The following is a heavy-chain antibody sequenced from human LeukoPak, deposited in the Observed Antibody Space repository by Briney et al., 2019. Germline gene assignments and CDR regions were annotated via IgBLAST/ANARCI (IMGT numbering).Heavy chain of an antibody. CDR1: GFTFSSYA. V-gene: IGHV3-23*01. CDR3: AKYPYDILTGYYGGMDV. Sequence: GGSLRLSCAASGFTFSSYAMSWVRQAPGKGLEWVSAISGSGGSTYYADPVKGRFTISRDNSKNTLYLQMNSLRAEDTAVYYCAKYPYDILTGYYGGMDVWGQGTTVTVSS. J-gene: IGHJ6*02. CDR2: ISGSGGST. D-gene: IGHD3-9*01.